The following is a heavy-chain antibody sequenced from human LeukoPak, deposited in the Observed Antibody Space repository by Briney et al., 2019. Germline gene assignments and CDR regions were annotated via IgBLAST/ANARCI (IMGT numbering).Heavy chain of an antibody. CDR3: ARVSGVYYYDSSLDY. Sequence: SETLSLTCAVSGGSISSSNWWSWVRQPPGKGLEWIGEIYHSGSTNYNPSLKSRVTISVDTSKNQFSLKLSSVTAADTAVYYCARVSGVYYYDSSLDYWGQGTLVTVSS. V-gene: IGHV4-4*02. J-gene: IGHJ4*02. CDR1: GGSISSSNW. CDR2: IYHSGST. D-gene: IGHD3-22*01.